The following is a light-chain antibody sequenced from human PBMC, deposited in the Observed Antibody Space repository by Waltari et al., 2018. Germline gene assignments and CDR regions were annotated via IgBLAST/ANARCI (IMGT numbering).Light chain of an antibody. Sequence: AIQMTQSPSSLSAAVGDSVPITCRASQDIRNDLGWYQQKPGEAPKLLIYAASTLQSGVPSRFSGSGSGTDFTLTISSLQPEDFATYYCLQDYSYPWTFGQGTKVEIK. CDR3: LQDYSYPWT. J-gene: IGKJ1*01. CDR1: QDIRND. V-gene: IGKV1-6*01. CDR2: AAS.